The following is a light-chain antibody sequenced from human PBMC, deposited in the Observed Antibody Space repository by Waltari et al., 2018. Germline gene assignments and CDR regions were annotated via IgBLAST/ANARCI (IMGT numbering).Light chain of an antibody. J-gene: IGLJ2*01. V-gene: IGLV8-61*01. CDR3: LLYLSSGICV. Sequence: QTVVTQEPSFSVSPGGTVTLTCCLNSDSVSSSHSPRWFQKTPGQAPRTLIYNTNTRSSGVPDRFSGSILGNKAALTIAGAQADDESDYYCLLYLSSGICVFGGGTKLTVL. CDR2: NTN. CDR1: SDSVSSSHS.